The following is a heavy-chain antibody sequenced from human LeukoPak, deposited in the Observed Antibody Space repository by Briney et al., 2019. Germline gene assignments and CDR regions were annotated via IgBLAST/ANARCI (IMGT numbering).Heavy chain of an antibody. Sequence: GGSLRLSCAASGFTFSSYEMNWVRQAPGKGLEWVSYISSSGSTIYYADSVKGRFTISRDNAKNPLYLQMNSLRAEDTAVYYCARDGGLAYCSGGSCLYWYFDLWGRGTLVTVSS. CDR1: GFTFSSYE. CDR3: ARDGGLAYCSGGSCLYWYFDL. D-gene: IGHD2-15*01. V-gene: IGHV3-48*03. J-gene: IGHJ2*01. CDR2: ISSSGSTI.